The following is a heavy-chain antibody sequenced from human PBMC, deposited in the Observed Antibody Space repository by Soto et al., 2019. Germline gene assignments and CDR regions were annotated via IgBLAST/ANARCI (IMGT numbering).Heavy chain of an antibody. CDR1: GYNFKRYW. D-gene: IGHD2-15*01. Sequence: GESLKVSCKGSGYNFKRYWIGWGRQMPGKGLEWMGVIYPGDSDTRYSPSLHGQVTISADQSSSAAYLQWTSLQASDTATYYCARSVVNGTYAAFDLWGQGTMVTVS. J-gene: IGHJ3*01. CDR3: ARSVVNGTYAAFDL. V-gene: IGHV5-51*01. CDR2: IYPGDSDT.